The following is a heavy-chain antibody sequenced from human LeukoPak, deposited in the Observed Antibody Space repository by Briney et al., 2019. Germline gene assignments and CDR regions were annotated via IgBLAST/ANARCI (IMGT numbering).Heavy chain of an antibody. D-gene: IGHD6-13*01. CDR1: GGSVSSGTYY. Sequence: SETLSLTCTVSGGSVSSGTYYWSWIRQPPGKGLEWIGDIYYSGSTKHDPPLKSRVTMSLDTSKNQISLKLSSITAADTAVYYCARILIAAAAYDYWGQGTLVTVSS. V-gene: IGHV4-61*01. J-gene: IGHJ4*02. CDR3: ARILIAAAAYDY. CDR2: IYYSGST.